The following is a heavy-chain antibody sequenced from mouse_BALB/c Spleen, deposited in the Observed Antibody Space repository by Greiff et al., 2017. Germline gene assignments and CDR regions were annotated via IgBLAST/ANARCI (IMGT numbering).Heavy chain of an antibody. D-gene: IGHD2-3*01. V-gene: IGHV5-6-5*01. CDR1: GFTFSSYA. Sequence: EVKLVESGGGLVKPGGSLKLSCAASGFTFSSYAMSWVRQTPEKRLEWVASISSGGSTYYPDSVKGRFTISRDNARNILYLQMSSLKSEDTAMYYCASLYDGYDYFDYWGQGTTLTVSS. J-gene: IGHJ2*01. CDR2: ISSGGST. CDR3: ASLYDGYDYFDY.